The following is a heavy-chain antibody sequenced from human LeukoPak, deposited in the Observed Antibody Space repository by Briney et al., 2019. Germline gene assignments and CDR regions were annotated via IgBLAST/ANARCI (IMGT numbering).Heavy chain of an antibody. D-gene: IGHD3-10*01. CDR3: ARDPRAMVRGVDAFDI. J-gene: IGHJ3*02. V-gene: IGHV3-66*02. CDR1: GFTVNSNY. CDR2: IYSGGST. Sequence: PGGSLRLFCAASGFTVNSNYMSWVRQAPGKGLEWVSIIYSGGSTYYADSVKGRFTISRDNSKNTLYLQVNSLRAEDTAVYYCARDPRAMVRGVDAFDIWGQGTMVTVSS.